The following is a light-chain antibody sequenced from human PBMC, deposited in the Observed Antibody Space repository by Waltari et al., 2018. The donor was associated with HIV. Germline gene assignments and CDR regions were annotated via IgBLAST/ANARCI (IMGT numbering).Light chain of an antibody. CDR3: VGWDASLSAYV. CDR2: KNI. J-gene: IGLJ1*01. CDR1: SSNIGNDN. V-gene: IGLV1-47*01. Sequence: QPVLTQPPSASGTPGQRVTISCSGSSSNIGNDNVYWYQQLPGTTPKLLIYKNIQRPSGVPDRFAGSKSGTSAYLAISGLRSEDEADYYCVGWDASLSAYVFGAGTKVTVL.